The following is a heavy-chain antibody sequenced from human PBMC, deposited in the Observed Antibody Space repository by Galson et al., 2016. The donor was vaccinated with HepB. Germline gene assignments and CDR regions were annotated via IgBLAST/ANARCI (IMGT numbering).Heavy chain of an antibody. D-gene: IGHD6-19*01. CDR3: ARDQETSGWYPNPFEI. Sequence: SETLSLTCTVSGGSISTYYWSWIRQPPGKGLEWIGYIYYSGSTDYNLSLKSRVTISLDSSKNQFSLKVNSVTAADTAVYYCARDQETSGWYPNPFEIWGQGTMVTVSS. J-gene: IGHJ3*02. CDR1: GGSISTYY. CDR2: IYYSGST. V-gene: IGHV4-59*01.